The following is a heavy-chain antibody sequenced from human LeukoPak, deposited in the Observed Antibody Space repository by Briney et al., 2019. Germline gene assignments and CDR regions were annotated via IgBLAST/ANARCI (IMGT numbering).Heavy chain of an antibody. CDR1: GYTFTGYY. J-gene: IGHJ3*02. D-gene: IGHD6-25*01. CDR2: INPNSGGT. V-gene: IGHV1-2*02. Sequence: ASVKVSCKVSGYTFTGYYMHWVRQAPGQGLEWMGWINPNSGGTNYAQKFQGRVTMTRDTSISTAYMELSRLRSDDTAVYYCASSSGAMNAFDIWGQGTMVTVSS. CDR3: ASSSGAMNAFDI.